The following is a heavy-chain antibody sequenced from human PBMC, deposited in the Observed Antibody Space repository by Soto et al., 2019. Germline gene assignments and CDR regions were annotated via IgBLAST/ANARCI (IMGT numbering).Heavy chain of an antibody. V-gene: IGHV4-59*01. Sequence: RSECMSLISSVSGGSIWRYFGPWIPKSPGKVREWMGYIYYSGSTNYNPSLKSRVTISEDRSKNQFSLRLNSVTAADTAVYYCAREYYYDSSGIGFDSWGQGTLVTV. CDR1: GGSIWRYF. CDR2: IYYSGST. CDR3: AREYYYDSSGIGFDS. J-gene: IGHJ4*02. D-gene: IGHD3-22*01.